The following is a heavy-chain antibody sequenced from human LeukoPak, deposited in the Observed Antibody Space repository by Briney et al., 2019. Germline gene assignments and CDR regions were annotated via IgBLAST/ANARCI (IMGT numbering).Heavy chain of an antibody. V-gene: IGHV1-69*02. Sequence: KVSCKASGGTFSSYTISWVRQAPGQGLEWMGRIIPILGIANYAQKFQGRVTITADKSTSTAYMELSSLRSEDTAVYYCARTRGSSGYYFPYYFDYWGQGTRVTVSS. CDR3: ARTRGSSGYYFPYYFDY. J-gene: IGHJ4*02. CDR2: IIPILGIA. CDR1: GGTFSSYT. D-gene: IGHD3-22*01.